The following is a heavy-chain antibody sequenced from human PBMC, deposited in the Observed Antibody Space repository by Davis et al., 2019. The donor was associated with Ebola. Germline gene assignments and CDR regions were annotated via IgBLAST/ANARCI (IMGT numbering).Heavy chain of an antibody. D-gene: IGHD3-10*01. J-gene: IGHJ4*02. Sequence: GESLKISCAASGFNFRSYGMHWVRQAPGKGLEWVAVIWHDGSHKYYADSVKGRFTISRDNSKDSLYLQMDYLRAEDTALYFCARGASDGDTFDYWGQGTLVTVSS. V-gene: IGHV3-33*01. CDR3: ARGASDGDTFDY. CDR1: GFNFRSYG. CDR2: IWHDGSHK.